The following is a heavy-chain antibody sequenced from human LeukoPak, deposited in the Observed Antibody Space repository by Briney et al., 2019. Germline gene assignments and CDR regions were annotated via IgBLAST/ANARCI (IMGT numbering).Heavy chain of an antibody. V-gene: IGHV3-30-3*01. CDR1: GFTFSSYA. J-gene: IGHJ5*02. Sequence: GGSLRLSCAASGFTFSSYAMHWVRQAPGKGLEWVAVISYDGSNKYYADSVRGRFTISRDNSNNTLYLHTHSLRAEDTAVYYCAKDSLEFLLSSSWFDPWGQGTLVTVSS. CDR3: AKDSLEFLLSSSWFDP. D-gene: IGHD3-3*01. CDR2: ISYDGSNK.